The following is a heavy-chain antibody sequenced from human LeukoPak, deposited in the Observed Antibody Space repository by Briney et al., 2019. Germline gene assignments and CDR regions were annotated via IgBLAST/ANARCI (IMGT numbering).Heavy chain of an antibody. CDR3: ARDRVGRQQLLSPSDY. CDR2: ISSSSSTI. V-gene: IGHV3-48*01. Sequence: PGGSLRLSCAASGFTFSSYSMNWVRQAPGKGLEWVSYISSSSSTIYYADSVKGRFTISRDNAKNTLYLQMNSLRAEDTAVYYCARDRVGRQQLLSPSDYWGQGTLVTVSS. D-gene: IGHD6-13*01. J-gene: IGHJ4*02. CDR1: GFTFSSYS.